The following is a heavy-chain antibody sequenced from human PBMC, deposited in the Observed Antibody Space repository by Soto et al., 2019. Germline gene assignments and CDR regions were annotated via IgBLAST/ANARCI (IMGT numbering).Heavy chain of an antibody. CDR2: ITRSADLS. Sequence: GGSLRLSCEASGFAFSSCSITWVRQAPGKGLEYVSGITRSADLSFYADSVRGRFTVSRDNSKNTAYLQMNSLRVEDTAVYYCAKWSGFGDLWGQGTLVTVSS. J-gene: IGHJ4*02. CDR3: AKWSGFGDL. D-gene: IGHD3-10*01. V-gene: IGHV3-23*01. CDR1: GFAFSSCS.